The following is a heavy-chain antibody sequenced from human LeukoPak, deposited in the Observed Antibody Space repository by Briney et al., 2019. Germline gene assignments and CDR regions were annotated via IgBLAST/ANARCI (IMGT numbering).Heavy chain of an antibody. D-gene: IGHD2-2*02. V-gene: IGHV4-34*01. CDR2: INHSGST. Sequence: SETLSLTCAVYGGSFSGCYWSWIRQPPGKGLEWIGEINHSGSTNYNPSLKSRVTISVDTSKNQFSLKLSSVTAADTAVYYCARVPRYCSSTSCYTRAFDIWGQGTMVTVSS. CDR1: GGSFSGCY. J-gene: IGHJ3*02. CDR3: ARVPRYCSSTSCYTRAFDI.